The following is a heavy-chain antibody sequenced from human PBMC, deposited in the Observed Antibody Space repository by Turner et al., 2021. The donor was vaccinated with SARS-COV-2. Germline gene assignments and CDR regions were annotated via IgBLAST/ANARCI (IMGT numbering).Heavy chain of an antibody. D-gene: IGHD5-18*01. V-gene: IGHV3-23*01. CDR1: GFTFSSYG. Sequence: EVQLLESGGGLVEPGGSLRLSCAASGFTFSSYGMSWVRQAPGKGLEGVSAISGSGGSTYYADSVKGRFTISRDNSKNTLYLQMNSLRAEDTAVYYCAKTDTAMVPYNWFDPWGQGTLVTVSS. CDR2: ISGSGGST. J-gene: IGHJ5*02. CDR3: AKTDTAMVPYNWFDP.